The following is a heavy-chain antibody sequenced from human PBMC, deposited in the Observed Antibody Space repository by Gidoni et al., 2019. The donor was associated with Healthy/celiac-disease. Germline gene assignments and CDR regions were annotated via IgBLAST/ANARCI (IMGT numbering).Heavy chain of an antibody. CDR3: ARGTQDSIAVAGTGFDY. J-gene: IGHJ4*02. CDR2: IWYDGSNK. V-gene: IGHV3-33*01. Sequence: QVQLVESGGGVVQPGRSLRLSCAASGCTFSSYGMHWVRQAPGKGLEWVAVIWYDGSNKYYADSVKGRFTISRDNSKNTLYLQMNSLRAEDTAVYYCARGTQDSIAVAGTGFDYWGQGTLVTVSS. D-gene: IGHD6-19*01. CDR1: GCTFSSYG.